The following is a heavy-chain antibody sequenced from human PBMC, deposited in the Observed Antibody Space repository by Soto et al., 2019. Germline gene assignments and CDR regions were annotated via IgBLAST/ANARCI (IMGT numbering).Heavy chain of an antibody. CDR2: IRYDGSHK. J-gene: IGHJ4*02. V-gene: IGHV3-30*02. CDR3: AAGEPILF. Sequence: GGSLRLSCAASGFTFSMFVIHGVRQAPGKGLEWVAIIRYDGSHKSYVDSVKCRFTISRDNSKNTVSLHMYSLGAEYTAICYCAAGEPILFRGRGTLVTVSS. D-gene: IGHD3-10*01. CDR1: GFTFSMFV.